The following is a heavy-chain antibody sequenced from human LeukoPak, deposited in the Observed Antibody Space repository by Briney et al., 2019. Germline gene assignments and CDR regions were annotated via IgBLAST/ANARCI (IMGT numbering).Heavy chain of an antibody. V-gene: IGHV3-30*02. CDR2: IRYDGISK. Sequence: GGSLRLSCAASGFTFSSYDMHWVRQAPGKGLEWVAFIRYDGISKYYADSVKGRFTISRDNSKNTLYLQMNSLRAEDTAVYYCARDFRGVAAAGRRWYYMDVWGKGTTVTVSS. CDR1: GFTFSSYD. J-gene: IGHJ6*03. D-gene: IGHD6-13*01. CDR3: ARDFRGVAAAGRRWYYMDV.